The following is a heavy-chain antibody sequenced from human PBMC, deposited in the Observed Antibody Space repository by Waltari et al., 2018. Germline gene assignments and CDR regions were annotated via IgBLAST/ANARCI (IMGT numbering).Heavy chain of an antibody. D-gene: IGHD5-12*01. V-gene: IGHV4-59*01. CDR1: GGSISSYY. Sequence: QVQLQESGPGLVKPSETLSLTCTVSGGSISSYYWSWIRQPPGKGLEWIGYIYYSVSTNYNPSLKSRVTISVDTSKNQFSLKLSSVTAADTAVYYCARGGDGYQSYWGQGTLVTVSS. J-gene: IGHJ4*02. CDR3: ARGGDGYQSY. CDR2: IYYSVST.